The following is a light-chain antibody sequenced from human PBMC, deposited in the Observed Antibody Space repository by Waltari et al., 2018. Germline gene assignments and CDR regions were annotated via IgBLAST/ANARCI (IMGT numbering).Light chain of an antibody. CDR1: QSLFSSSQNRNY. J-gene: IGKJ4*01. Sequence: DIIMTQSPDSLAVSLGERATINCKSSQSLFSSSQNRNYLAWYQQKPGQSPTLLIYWASTRESGVPDRFSGSGSVTDFTLTISSLQAEDVAVYYCHQYYRSPTFGGGTKVEIK. CDR2: WAS. V-gene: IGKV4-1*01. CDR3: HQYYRSPT.